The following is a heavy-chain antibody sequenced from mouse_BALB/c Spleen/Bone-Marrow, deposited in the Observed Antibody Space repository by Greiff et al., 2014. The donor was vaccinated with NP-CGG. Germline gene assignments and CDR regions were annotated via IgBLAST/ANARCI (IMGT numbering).Heavy chain of an antibody. V-gene: IGHV1S126*01. CDR3: ARRGTTAKDYAMDY. J-gene: IGHJ4*01. CDR2: IDPSDSYT. CDR1: GYTFTRYW. Sequence: VQLQQSGAELVKPGASVKISCKASGYTFTRYWMNWVKQRPEQGLEWIGEIDPSDSYTNNNQKFKDKVTLTVDKSSSTAYMQLSSLTSEDSAVYYCARRGTTAKDYAMDYWGQGTSVTVSS. D-gene: IGHD1-2*01.